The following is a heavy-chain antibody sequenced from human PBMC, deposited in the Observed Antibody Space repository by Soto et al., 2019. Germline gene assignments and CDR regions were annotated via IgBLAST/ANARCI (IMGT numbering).Heavy chain of an antibody. D-gene: IGHD3-22*01. Sequence: PGGSLRLSCAASGFTFGDKGMNWVRHAPGKGLEWVAGIDWKGETTAYADSVEGRFTISRDNSKNTLYLQMNSLRAEDTAVYYCAKNPGYYYDSTGYHFDYWGQGTLVTVSS. CDR3: AKNPGYYYDSTGYHFDY. CDR1: GFTFGDKG. CDR2: IDWKGETT. J-gene: IGHJ4*02. V-gene: IGHV3-20*04.